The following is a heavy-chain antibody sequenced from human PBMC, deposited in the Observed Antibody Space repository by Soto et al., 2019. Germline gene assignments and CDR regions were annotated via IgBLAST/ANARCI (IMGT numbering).Heavy chain of an antibody. CDR2: IYYSGTT. CDR1: GGAVSSSSYY. J-gene: IGHJ4*02. Sequence: QLQLHESGPGLVRPSETMSLTCTVSGGAVSSSSYYWCWSRKSPEKGLEWIGTIYYSGTTYYSPSLKILVLISVDTSKNQFFLEVTSVTAADTAIYYSTRSRFFDWIPSSPGLDYWGPGTWVNVSS. CDR3: TRSRFFDWIPSSPGLDY. D-gene: IGHD3-3*01. V-gene: IGHV4-39*01.